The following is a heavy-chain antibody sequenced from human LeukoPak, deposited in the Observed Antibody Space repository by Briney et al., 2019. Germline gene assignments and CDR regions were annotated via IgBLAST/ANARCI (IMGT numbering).Heavy chain of an antibody. Sequence: ASVKVSCKASGYTFTXXXXHWVRQAPGQXLEWMGIINPSGGSTSYAQKFQGRVTMTRDTSTSTVYMELSSLRSEDTAVYYCAREGVGAQRNWGQGTLVTVSS. CDR3: AREGVGAQRN. D-gene: IGHD1-26*01. V-gene: IGHV1-46*01. CDR1: GYTFTXXX. CDR2: INPSGGST. J-gene: IGHJ4*02.